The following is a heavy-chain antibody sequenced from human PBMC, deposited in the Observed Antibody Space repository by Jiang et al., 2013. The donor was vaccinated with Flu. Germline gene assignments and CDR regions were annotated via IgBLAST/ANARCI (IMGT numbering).Heavy chain of an antibody. CDR2: IYHSGST. D-gene: IGHD5-12*01. CDR3: ARAQKYSGFELPYFDF. CDR1: GGSLSSTDYY. V-gene: IGHV4-39*07. Sequence: LLKPSETLSLTCTVSGGSLSSTDYYWARIRQPPGKGLEWIGSIYHSGSTYYNPSLTSRLTMSVHTSKNQISLKLTSVTAADTALYYCARAQKYSGFELPYFDFWGQGALVTVSS. J-gene: IGHJ4*02.